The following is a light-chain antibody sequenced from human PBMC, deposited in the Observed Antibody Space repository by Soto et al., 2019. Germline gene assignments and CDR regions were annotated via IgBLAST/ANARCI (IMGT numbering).Light chain of an antibody. CDR3: QQSYSTLRT. CDR2: AAS. J-gene: IGKJ4*01. Sequence: DIQMTQSPSSLSASVGARVTLTCRASQSVSSYLNWYQQKPGKAPKLLIYAASSLQSGVPSRFSGSGSGTDFTLTITSLQPEDFATYYCQQSYSTLRTFGGGTKVDIK. V-gene: IGKV1-39*01. CDR1: QSVSSY.